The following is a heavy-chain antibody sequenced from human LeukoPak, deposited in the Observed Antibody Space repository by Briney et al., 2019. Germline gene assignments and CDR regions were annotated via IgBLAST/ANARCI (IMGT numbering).Heavy chain of an antibody. CDR3: ARISSKGKQQLVRRGFDY. J-gene: IGHJ4*02. CDR2: MNPNSGNT. V-gene: IGHV1-8*01. D-gene: IGHD6-13*01. CDR1: GYTFTSYV. Sequence: ASVKVFCKASGYTFTSYVINWVRQATGQGLEWMGWMNPNSGNTGYAQKFQGRVTMTRNTSISTAYMELSSLRSEDTAVYYCARISSKGKQQLVRRGFDYRGQGTLVTVSS.